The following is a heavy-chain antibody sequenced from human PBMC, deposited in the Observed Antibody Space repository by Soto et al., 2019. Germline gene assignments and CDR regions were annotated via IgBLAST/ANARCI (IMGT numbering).Heavy chain of an antibody. CDR1: GGTFSSYA. V-gene: IGHV1-69*13. Sequence: SVKVSCKASGGTFSSYAISWVRQAPGQGLEWMGGIIPIFGTANYAQKFQGRVTITADESTSTAYMELSSLRSEDTAVYYCARDSRGYSYGFLPYYGMDVWGQGTTVTVSS. CDR3: ARDSRGYSYGFLPYYGMDV. J-gene: IGHJ6*02. D-gene: IGHD5-18*01. CDR2: IIPIFGTA.